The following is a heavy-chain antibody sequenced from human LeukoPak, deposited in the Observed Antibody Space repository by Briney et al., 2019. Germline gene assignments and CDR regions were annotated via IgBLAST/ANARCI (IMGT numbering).Heavy chain of an antibody. CDR1: GFTFSIYT. J-gene: IGHJ4*02. CDR2: ISGGSTI. V-gene: IGHV3-48*02. Sequence: GGSLRLSCAASGFTFSIYTMNWVRQAPGKGLEWVSYISGGSTIYYADSVKGRFTISRDNAKNSLYLQMNSLRDEDTAVYYCARVSVAGTREYFDYWGQGTLVTVSS. D-gene: IGHD6-13*01. CDR3: ARVSVAGTREYFDY.